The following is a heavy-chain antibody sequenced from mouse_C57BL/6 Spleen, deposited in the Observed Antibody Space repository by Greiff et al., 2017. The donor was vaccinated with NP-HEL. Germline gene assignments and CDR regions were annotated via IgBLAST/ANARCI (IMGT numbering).Heavy chain of an antibody. D-gene: IGHD1-1*01. J-gene: IGHJ4*01. Sequence: DVHLVESGPGLVKPSQSLSLTCSVTGYSITSGYYWNWIRQFPGNKLEWMGYISYDGSNNYNPSLKNRISITRDTSKNQFFLKLNSVTTEDTATYYCAREDYGREDYWGQGTSVTVSS. V-gene: IGHV3-6*01. CDR3: AREDYGREDY. CDR2: ISYDGSN. CDR1: GYSITSGYY.